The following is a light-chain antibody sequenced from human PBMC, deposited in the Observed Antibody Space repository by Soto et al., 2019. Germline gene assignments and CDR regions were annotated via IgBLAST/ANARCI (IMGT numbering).Light chain of an antibody. CDR2: DAS. CDR1: ESIRTW. CDR3: QQYHNYPRT. V-gene: IGKV1-5*01. J-gene: IGKJ1*01. Sequence: DIPMTQSPSTLSASIGDRVTITCRASESIRTWLAWYQHKPGKAPKFLIYDASSLESGVPSRFSGSGSGTEFTLTISNLQPDDFATYFCQQYHNYPRTFGQGTKVEIK.